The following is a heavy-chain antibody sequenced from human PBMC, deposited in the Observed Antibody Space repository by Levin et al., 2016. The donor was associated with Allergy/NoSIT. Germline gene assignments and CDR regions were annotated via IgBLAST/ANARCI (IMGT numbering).Heavy chain of an antibody. CDR1: GITFNNAW. Sequence: GGSLRLSCTASGITFNNAWMSWVRQAPGKGLEWVGRINSKSYTETTQYAAPMKGRITISRHDSKTTLYLQMNSLETEDTAMYYCTTDSLLSLGISWGQGTLVTVSS. V-gene: IGHV3-15*01. J-gene: IGHJ5*02. CDR3: TTDSLLSLGIS. CDR2: INSKSYTETT. D-gene: IGHD5/OR15-5a*01.